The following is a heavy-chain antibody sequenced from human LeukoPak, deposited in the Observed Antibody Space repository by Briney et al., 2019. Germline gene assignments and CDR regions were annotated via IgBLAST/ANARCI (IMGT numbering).Heavy chain of an antibody. CDR3: ARHPFATPFDY. D-gene: IGHD2-15*01. V-gene: IGHV4-59*08. J-gene: IGHJ4*02. Sequence: SETLSLTCTVSGGSISDNYWSWIRQPPGKGLEWIGYAYCGRTNYNSSLKSRVTMSLDTSKSQFSLRLSSVTAADTAVYFCARHPFATPFDYWGPGTLVTVSS. CDR2: AYCGRT. CDR1: GGSISDNY.